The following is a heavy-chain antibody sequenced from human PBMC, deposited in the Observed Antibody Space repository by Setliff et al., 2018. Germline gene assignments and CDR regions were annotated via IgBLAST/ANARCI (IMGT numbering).Heavy chain of an antibody. CDR3: ESLVRYCTNTACQRTSDADC. Sequence: ASVKVSCKASGYTFTNNGIAWVRQAPGQGLEWMGWISPYTGKTYSAQKFQGRISMTTDTSTSTAYLELRSLTSDDTAVYFCESLVRYCTNTACQRTSDADCWGQGTQVTVSS. J-gene: IGHJ4*02. CDR2: ISPYTGKT. D-gene: IGHD2-8*01. V-gene: IGHV1-18*01. CDR1: GYTFTNNG.